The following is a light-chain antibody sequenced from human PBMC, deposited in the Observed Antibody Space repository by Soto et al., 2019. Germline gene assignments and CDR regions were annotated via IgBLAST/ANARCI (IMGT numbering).Light chain of an antibody. Sequence: DIQMTQSPSTLSASVGDRVTLTCRASQSITTYVNWYQQKLGKAPTRLIYAASSLQSGVPSRFSGSGSGTDFTLTISSLKPEDFASYFCQQCYSSPRTFGQGTKVEI. CDR3: QQCYSSPRT. V-gene: IGKV1-39*01. J-gene: IGKJ1*01. CDR1: QSITTY. CDR2: AAS.